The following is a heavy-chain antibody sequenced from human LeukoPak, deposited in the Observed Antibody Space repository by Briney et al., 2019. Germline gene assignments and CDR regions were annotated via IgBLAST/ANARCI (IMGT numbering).Heavy chain of an antibody. CDR2: IYYSGST. CDR3: ARLVPPGWFDP. CDR1: GGSISTSNYY. V-gene: IGHV4-39*01. Sequence: SETLSLTCTVSGGSISTSNYYWGWIRQPPGKGLEWIGNIYYSGSTYFNPSLKSRVTISKDTPKNQFSLKLTSVTAADTAVYYCARLVPPGWFDPWGQGTLVTVSS. J-gene: IGHJ5*02.